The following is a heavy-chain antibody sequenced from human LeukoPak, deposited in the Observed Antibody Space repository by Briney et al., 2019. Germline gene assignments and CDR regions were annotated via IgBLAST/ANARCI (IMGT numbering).Heavy chain of an antibody. CDR1: GFTFRNYV. J-gene: IGHJ4*02. Sequence: KSGGSLRLSCAASGFTFRNYVMSWVRQTPEKGLEWVSAITGDGRGTNHADSVKGRFTISRDNAKNSLYLQMNSLRAEDTAVYYCARDGGPYSSPFDYWGQGTLVTVSS. V-gene: IGHV3-11*06. D-gene: IGHD6-13*01. CDR3: ARDGGPYSSPFDY. CDR2: ITGDGRGT.